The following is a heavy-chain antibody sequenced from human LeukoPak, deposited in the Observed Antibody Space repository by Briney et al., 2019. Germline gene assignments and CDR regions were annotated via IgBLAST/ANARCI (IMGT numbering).Heavy chain of an antibody. CDR2: IKEDGSVN. J-gene: IGHJ5*01. CDR1: GFTFSSYW. D-gene: IGHD6-19*01. V-gene: IGHV3-7*04. Sequence: GGSLRLSCAGSGFTFSSYWMNWVRQAPGKGLEPVANIKEDGSVNYYVDSVKGRFTISRDNAKNSLYLQMNSLRVEDTAVYYCTRGMTVAANWFDSWGRGTLVTVSS. CDR3: TRGMTVAANWFDS.